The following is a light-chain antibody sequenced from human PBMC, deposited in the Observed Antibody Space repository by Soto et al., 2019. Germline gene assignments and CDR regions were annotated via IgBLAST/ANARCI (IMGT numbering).Light chain of an antibody. V-gene: IGLV1-44*01. J-gene: IGLJ3*02. CDR2: SNN. Sequence: QPVLTQPPSASGTPGQRVTISCSGSSSNIGSNTVNWFQQLSGTAPKLLIYSNNQRPSGVPDRFSGSKSGTSASLAISGLQSEDEADYHCATWDDSLIGWVFGGGTKLTVL. CDR3: ATWDDSLIGWV. CDR1: SSNIGSNT.